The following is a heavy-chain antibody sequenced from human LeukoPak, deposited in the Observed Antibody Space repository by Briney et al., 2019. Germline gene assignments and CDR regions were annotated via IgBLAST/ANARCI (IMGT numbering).Heavy chain of an antibody. D-gene: IGHD2-15*01. J-gene: IGHJ4*02. CDR2: IYHSGST. CDR3: ARGGLYSGSQE. Sequence: PSETLSLTCAVYGGSFSGYYWSWIRQPPGKGLEWIGYIYHSGSTYYNPSLKSRVTISVDRSKNQFSLKLSSVTAADTAVYYCARGGLYSGSQEWGQGTLVTVSS. V-gene: IGHV4-34*01. CDR1: GGSFSGYY.